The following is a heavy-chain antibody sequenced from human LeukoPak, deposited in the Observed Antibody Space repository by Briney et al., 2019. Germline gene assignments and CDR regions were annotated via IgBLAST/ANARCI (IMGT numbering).Heavy chain of an antibody. D-gene: IGHD4-17*01. J-gene: IGHJ4*02. Sequence: GGSLRLSCASSGFTFSTYWMHWVRQAPGKGLLWVSRINGDGTSTKYADSVKGRFTISRDNARHTLYLQMNSLRAEDTAVYYCARASTTVPNLLDYWGQGTLVTVSS. CDR2: INGDGTST. V-gene: IGHV3-74*03. CDR3: ARASTTVPNLLDY. CDR1: GFTFSTYW.